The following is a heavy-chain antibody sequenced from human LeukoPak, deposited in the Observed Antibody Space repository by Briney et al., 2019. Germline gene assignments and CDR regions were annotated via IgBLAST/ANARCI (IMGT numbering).Heavy chain of an antibody. Sequence: SQTLSLTCTVSGGSIRTYYWSWVRQPPGKGLEWIAYVSYSGGTNYNPSLKSRATISEDTSKNHFSLKLNSVTAADTAVYYCARSPDTSGYYYYFDSWGQGTLVTVSS. J-gene: IGHJ4*02. V-gene: IGHV4-59*12. D-gene: IGHD3-22*01. CDR3: ARSPDTSGYYYYFDS. CDR2: VSYSGGT. CDR1: GGSIRTYY.